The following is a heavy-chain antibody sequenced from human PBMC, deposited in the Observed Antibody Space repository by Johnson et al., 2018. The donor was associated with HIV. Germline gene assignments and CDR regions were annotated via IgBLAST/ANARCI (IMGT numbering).Heavy chain of an antibody. CDR1: GFTFEDYG. V-gene: IGHV3-20*04. CDR3: AREFRYSSSPAHYAFDI. D-gene: IGHD6-6*01. CDR2: ITWNGGST. J-gene: IGHJ3*02. Sequence: VQLVESGGRVVRPGGSLRLSCAASGFTFEDYGMSWVREAPGKGLEWVSGITWNGGSTGYADSVKGRFTISRDNAKNSLYLQMNSLRAEDTAVYYCAREFRYSSSPAHYAFDIWGQGTMVTVSS.